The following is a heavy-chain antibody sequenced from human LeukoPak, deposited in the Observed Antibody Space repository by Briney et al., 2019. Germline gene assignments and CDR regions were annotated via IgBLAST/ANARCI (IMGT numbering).Heavy chain of an antibody. V-gene: IGHV1-69*04. CDR1: GYTFTSYA. CDR3: ARGGYCSSTSCTLDN. Sequence: GASVKVSCKASGYTFTSYAISWVRQAPGQGLEWMGRIIPILGIANYAQKFQGRVTITADKSTSTAYVELSSLRSEDTAVYYCARGGYCSSTSCTLDNWGQGTLVTVSS. D-gene: IGHD2-2*01. J-gene: IGHJ4*02. CDR2: IIPILGIA.